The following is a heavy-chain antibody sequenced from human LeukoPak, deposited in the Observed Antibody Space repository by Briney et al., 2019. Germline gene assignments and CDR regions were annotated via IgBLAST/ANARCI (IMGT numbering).Heavy chain of an antibody. CDR3: ARAYGDPGYYFDC. CDR2: ISSSSSYI. J-gene: IGHJ4*02. D-gene: IGHD4-17*01. CDR1: GFTFSSYS. V-gene: IGHV3-21*01. Sequence: GGSLRLSCAASGFTFSSYSMNWVRQAPGKGPEWVSSISSSSSYIYYADSVKGRFTISRDNAKNSLYLQMNSLRAEDTAVYYCARAYGDPGYYFDCWGQGTLVTVSS.